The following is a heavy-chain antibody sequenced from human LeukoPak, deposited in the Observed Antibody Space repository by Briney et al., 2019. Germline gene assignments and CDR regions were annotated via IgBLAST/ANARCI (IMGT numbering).Heavy chain of an antibody. V-gene: IGHV3-7*03. D-gene: IGHD3-3*01. CDR2: IKLDGSEK. Sequence: QTGGSLRLSCVASGFTFGKYWMSWVRQAPGKGLEWVANIKLDGSEKNYVDFVKGRFTISRDNTKNSLYLQMNSLRVEDTAVFYCARDQYDIWSRRGNLDSWGQGTLVIVSS. J-gene: IGHJ4*02. CDR3: ARDQYDIWSRRGNLDS. CDR1: GFTFGKYW.